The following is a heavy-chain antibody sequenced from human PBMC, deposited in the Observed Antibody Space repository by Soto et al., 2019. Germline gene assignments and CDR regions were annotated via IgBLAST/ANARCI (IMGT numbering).Heavy chain of an antibody. D-gene: IGHD2-15*01. CDR3: AKSAAFIGTGMDV. Sequence: PVGSLRLSCAASEFPFSSYAMHRVRQAAGKGLEWVAVISYDGSNKHHAEAVKGRFTVSRDNTKNTLCQQMNSLRAGESAVYYCAKSAAFIGTGMDVWGQGTTVTVSS. CDR2: ISYDGSNK. CDR1: EFPFSSYA. V-gene: IGHV3-30-3*02. J-gene: IGHJ6*02.